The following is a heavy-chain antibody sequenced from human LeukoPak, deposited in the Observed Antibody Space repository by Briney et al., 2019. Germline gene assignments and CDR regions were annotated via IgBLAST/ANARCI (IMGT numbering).Heavy chain of an antibody. J-gene: IGHJ4*02. CDR1: GGSFSGYY. CDR3: ARGLRSIAAYPY. D-gene: IGHD6-6*01. V-gene: IGHV4-34*01. Sequence: SETLSFTCAVYGGSFSGYYWSWIRQPPGKGLEWIGEINHSGSTNYNPSLKSRVTISVDTSKNQFSLKLSSVTAADTAVYYCARGLRSIAAYPYWGQGTLVTVSS. CDR2: INHSGST.